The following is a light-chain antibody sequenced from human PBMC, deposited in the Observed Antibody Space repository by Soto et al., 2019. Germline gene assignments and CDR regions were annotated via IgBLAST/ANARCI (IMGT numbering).Light chain of an antibody. CDR3: QQLNSYRWT. J-gene: IGKJ1*01. V-gene: IGKV1-9*01. CDR2: AAS. Sequence: DIQLTQSPSFLSASVGDRVTITCRASQGISSYLAWYQQKPGKAPKLLIYAASTLQSGVPSRFSGSGSGTEFTITISSLQPEDFVTYYCQQLNSYRWTFGQGTKVEIK. CDR1: QGISSY.